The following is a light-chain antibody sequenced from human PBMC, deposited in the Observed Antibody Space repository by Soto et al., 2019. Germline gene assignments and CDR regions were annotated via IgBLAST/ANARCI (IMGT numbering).Light chain of an antibody. CDR1: QSVSSN. V-gene: IGKV3-15*01. CDR3: QQYNNWPPLT. CDR2: GAS. J-gene: IGKJ1*01. Sequence: EIVMTQSPATLSVSPGERATLSCRASQSVSSNLAWYQQKPGQAPRLLIYGASTRATGIPARFSGSASGTEFTLTISSLPSEDFAVYYCQQYNNWPPLTFGQGTKVEIK.